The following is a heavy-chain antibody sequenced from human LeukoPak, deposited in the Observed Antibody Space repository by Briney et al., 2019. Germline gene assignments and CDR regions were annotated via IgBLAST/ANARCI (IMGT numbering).Heavy chain of an antibody. CDR2: IVVGSGNT. Sequence: GTSEKVSCKASGFTFTRSAMQWVRQARGQRLEWIGWIVVGSGNTNYAQKFQERVTITRDMSTSTAYMELSSLRSEDTAVYYCAAGGGIVGATTAFDIWGQGTMVTVSS. V-gene: IGHV1-58*02. D-gene: IGHD1-26*01. J-gene: IGHJ3*02. CDR1: GFTFTRSA. CDR3: AAGGGIVGATTAFDI.